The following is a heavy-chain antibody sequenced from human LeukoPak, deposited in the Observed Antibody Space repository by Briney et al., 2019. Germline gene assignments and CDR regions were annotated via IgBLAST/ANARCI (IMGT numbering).Heavy chain of an antibody. CDR3: ARAMAVPANNDY. J-gene: IGHJ4*02. V-gene: IGHV3-21*01. Sequence: PGGSQRLSCTTSGFTFSSYTMNWVRQAPGKGLDWVSSISSSSSDIYYADSVKGRFTIFRDNAKNSVYLQMNSLRAEDTAVYYCARAMAVPANNDYWGQGTLVTVSS. D-gene: IGHD5-24*01. CDR1: GFTFSSYT. CDR2: ISSSSSDI.